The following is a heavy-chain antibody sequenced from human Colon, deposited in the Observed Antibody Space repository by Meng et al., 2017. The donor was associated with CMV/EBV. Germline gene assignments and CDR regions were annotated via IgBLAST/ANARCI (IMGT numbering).Heavy chain of an antibody. CDR2: IRYNGESK. J-gene: IGHJ5*02. CDR1: GFTFSSYG. Sequence: GESLKISCAASGFTFSSYGMNWVRQAPGKGLEWVAFIRYNGESKLYADSVRGRFTISRDNSNNMLYLQMNSLKPEDTSLYYCAKVNTEYCSSVSCPKGGFDPWGQGTLVTVS. D-gene: IGHD2-2*01. CDR3: AKVNTEYCSSVSCPKGGFDP. V-gene: IGHV3-30*02.